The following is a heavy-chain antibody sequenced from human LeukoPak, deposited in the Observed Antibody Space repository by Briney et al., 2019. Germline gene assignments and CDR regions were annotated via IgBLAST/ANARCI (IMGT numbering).Heavy chain of an antibody. V-gene: IGHV1-18*04. Sequence: ASVKVSCKASGYTFTSYGIGWVRQAPGQGLEWMGWISAYNGNTNYAQKLQGRVTMTTDTSTSTAYMELRSLRSDDTAVYYCARDTGDWKNDCSSTSCYAGYYYYGMDVWGKGTTVTVPS. CDR2: ISAYNGNT. CDR1: GYTFTSYG. D-gene: IGHD2-2*01. J-gene: IGHJ6*04. CDR3: ARDTGDWKNDCSSTSCYAGYYYYGMDV.